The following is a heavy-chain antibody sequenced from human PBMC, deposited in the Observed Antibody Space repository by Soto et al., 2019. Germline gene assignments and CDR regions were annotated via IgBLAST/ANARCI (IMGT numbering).Heavy chain of an antibody. CDR1: GYSFTKYH. CDR3: ARVAGHKNARFDT. D-gene: IGHD1-1*01. Sequence: ASVKVSCKASGYSFTKYHMHWVRQAPGQGLELMGWINPGSGVTNQAQKFQGRVTMTRDTSITTTYMELNSLTSDDTAVYYCARVAGHKNARFDTWGQGALVTVYS. CDR2: INPGSGVT. V-gene: IGHV1-2*02. J-gene: IGHJ4*02.